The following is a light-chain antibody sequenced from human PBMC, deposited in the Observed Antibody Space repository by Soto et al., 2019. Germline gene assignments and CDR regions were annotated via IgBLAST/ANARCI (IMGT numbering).Light chain of an antibody. Sequence: QSVLTQPPSVSGAPGQRVTISCTGSSSNIGAGYDVHWYQQLPGTAPKLLIYGNSNRPSGVPDRFSGSKSRTSASLAITGLQAEDEADHYCQSYDSSLSGYVFGTGTKLTVL. CDR1: SSNIGAGYD. CDR2: GNS. J-gene: IGLJ1*01. V-gene: IGLV1-40*01. CDR3: QSYDSSLSGYV.